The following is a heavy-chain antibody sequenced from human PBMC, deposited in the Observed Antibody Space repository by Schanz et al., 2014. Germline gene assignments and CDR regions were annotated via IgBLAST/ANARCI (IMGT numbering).Heavy chain of an antibody. CDR2: LSGRGGST. D-gene: IGHD3-9*01. Sequence: EVQLLESGGGLVQPGGSLRLSCAASGFTFSSYAMSWVRQAPGKGLEWVSALSGRGGSTYYADSLKGRFAISRDNSKNTLYLQMNSLRAEDTAVYYCAKQIHYDILTVTRNWGQGTLXTVSS. CDR3: AKQIHYDILTVTRN. J-gene: IGHJ4*02. V-gene: IGHV3-23*01. CDR1: GFTFSSYA.